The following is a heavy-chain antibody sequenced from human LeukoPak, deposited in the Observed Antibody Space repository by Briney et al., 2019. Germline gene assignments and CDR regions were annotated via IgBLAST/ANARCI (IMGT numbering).Heavy chain of an antibody. D-gene: IGHD1-1*01. V-gene: IGHV4-34*01. CDR3: ARGPTISETGYFDF. CDR2: IDHRGDT. J-gene: IGHJ4*03. CDR1: GGSFSRYY. Sequence: SETLSLTCAVYGGSFSRYYWSWIRQSPGKGLEWIAEIDHRGDTNYNPSVKSRVTISVDTSKNQFSLKVKSLSAADTAVYYCARGPTISETGYFDFWGQGTLVTVSS.